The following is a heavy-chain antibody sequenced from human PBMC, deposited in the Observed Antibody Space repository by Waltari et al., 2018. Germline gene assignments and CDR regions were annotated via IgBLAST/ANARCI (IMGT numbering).Heavy chain of an antibody. D-gene: IGHD1-26*01. V-gene: IGHV1-69*02. Sequence: QVQLVQSGAEVKKPGSSVKVSCKASGGTFSSYTISWVRQAPGQGLEWMGRIIPILGIANYAQKFQCRVTITADKSTSTAYMELSSLRSEDTAVYYCARPSGPGAFDIWGQGTMVTVSS. CDR1: GGTFSSYT. CDR3: ARPSGPGAFDI. J-gene: IGHJ3*02. CDR2: IIPILGIA.